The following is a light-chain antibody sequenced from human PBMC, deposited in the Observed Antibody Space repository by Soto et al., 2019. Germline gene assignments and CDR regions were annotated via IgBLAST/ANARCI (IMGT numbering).Light chain of an antibody. Sequence: QPVLTQPPSASGTPGQRVTISCSGSSSNIGSNYVFWYQHLPGTAPKLLIYRNNQRPSGVPDRFSGSKSGTSASLAVGGLRSEDETDYYSAAYDDSLSGVVFVGGTKLTVL. V-gene: IGLV1-47*01. CDR3: AAYDDSLSGVV. J-gene: IGLJ2*01. CDR1: SSNIGSNY. CDR2: RNN.